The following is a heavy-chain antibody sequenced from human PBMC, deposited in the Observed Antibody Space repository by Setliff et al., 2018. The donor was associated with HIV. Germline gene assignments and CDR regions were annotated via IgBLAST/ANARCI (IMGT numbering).Heavy chain of an antibody. CDR1: GGSISSYY. Sequence: SETLSLTCTVSGGSISSYYWSWIRQPAGKGLEWIGHIYISGSTNYNPSFNSRVTMSVDTSKNQFSLRLPSVTAADTAMYHCARDRSSGWSKDWFDTWGQGSRVNVSS. J-gene: IGHJ5*02. CDR2: IYISGST. CDR3: ARDRSSGWSKDWFDT. D-gene: IGHD6-19*01. V-gene: IGHV4-4*07.